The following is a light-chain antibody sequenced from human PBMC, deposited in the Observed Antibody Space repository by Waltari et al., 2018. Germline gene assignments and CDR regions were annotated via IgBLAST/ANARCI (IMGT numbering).Light chain of an antibody. Sequence: IKVTQSPSTLSASIGDRVTITCLSSDVNSWLAWYQQKPGRAPSLLIYKTSHLQPGVPSRFSGSGSGTEFALTISSLQPDDFATYYCQQYDGSSQYTFGQGT. CDR3: QQYDGSSQYT. CDR2: KTS. V-gene: IGKV1-5*03. CDR1: DVNSW. J-gene: IGKJ2*01.